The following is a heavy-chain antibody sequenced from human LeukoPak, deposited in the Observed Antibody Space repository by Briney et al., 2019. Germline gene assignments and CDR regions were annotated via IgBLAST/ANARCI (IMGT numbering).Heavy chain of an antibody. Sequence: ASVKVSCKASGYTFTGYYMHWVRQAPGQGFEWMGRINPNSGGTNYAQKFQGRVTMTRDTSISTAYMELSRLRSDDTVVYYCARIRNYYDSSGYPFDYWGQGTLVTVSS. J-gene: IGHJ4*02. CDR2: INPNSGGT. CDR1: GYTFTGYY. V-gene: IGHV1-2*05. D-gene: IGHD3-22*01. CDR3: ARIRNYYDSSGYPFDY.